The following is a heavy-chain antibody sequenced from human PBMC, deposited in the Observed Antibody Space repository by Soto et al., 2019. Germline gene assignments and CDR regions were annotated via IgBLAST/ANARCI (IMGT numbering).Heavy chain of an antibody. CDR2: IIPILGIA. D-gene: IGHD6-6*01. J-gene: IGHJ6*03. V-gene: IGHV1-69*02. CDR1: GGTLSSYT. Sequence: QVQLVQSGAEVKKPGSSVKVSCKASGGTLSSYTISWVRQAPGQGLEWMGRIIPILGIANYAQKFQGSGMITADKSTSTAYMELSSLISEDTAVYYCARVIEYSSASCPSDYYYRDVWGKGTTVTVSS. CDR3: ARVIEYSSASCPSDYYYRDV.